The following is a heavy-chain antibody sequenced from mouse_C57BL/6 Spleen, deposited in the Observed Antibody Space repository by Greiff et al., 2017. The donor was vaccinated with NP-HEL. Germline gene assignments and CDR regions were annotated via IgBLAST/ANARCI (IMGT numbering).Heavy chain of an antibody. CDR3: ARSHYYGSSYNY. J-gene: IGHJ2*01. CDR1: GYTFTDYY. CDR2: INPNNGGT. D-gene: IGHD1-1*01. Sequence: VQLQQSGPELVKPGASVKISCKASGYTFTDYYMNWVKQSHGKSLEWIGDINPNNGGTSYNQKFKGKATLTVDKSSSTAYMELRSLTSEDSAVYYCARSHYYGSSYNYWGKGTTLTVSS. V-gene: IGHV1-26*01.